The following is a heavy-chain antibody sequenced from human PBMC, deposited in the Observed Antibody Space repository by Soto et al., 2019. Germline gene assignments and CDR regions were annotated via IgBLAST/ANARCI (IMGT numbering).Heavy chain of an antibody. D-gene: IGHD7-27*01. J-gene: IGHJ4*02. CDR1: GYTFSSYA. V-gene: IGHV1-3*01. Sequence: QVHLVQSGAEVRKPGASVKVSCKASGYTFSSYAMHWVRQAPGQRFEWMGWINAGYGNTKSSQMFQDRVTISRDTSASTAYMELTSLRSEDTAVYYCARDTGDGTFDFWGQGTLVTVSS. CDR2: INAGYGNT. CDR3: ARDTGDGTFDF.